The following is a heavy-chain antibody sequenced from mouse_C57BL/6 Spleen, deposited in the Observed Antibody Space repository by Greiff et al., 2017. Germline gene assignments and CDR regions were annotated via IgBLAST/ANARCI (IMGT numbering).Heavy chain of an antibody. V-gene: IGHV1-42*01. CDR2: INPSTGGT. D-gene: IGHD3-2*02. CDR3: ARRLSY. Sequence: EVKLKESGPELVKPGASVKISCKASGYSFTGYYMNWVKQSPEKSLEWIGEINPSTGGTTYNQKFKAKATLTVDKSSSTAYMQLKSLTSEDSAVYYCARRLSYWGQGTTLTVSS. J-gene: IGHJ2*01. CDR1: GYSFTGYY.